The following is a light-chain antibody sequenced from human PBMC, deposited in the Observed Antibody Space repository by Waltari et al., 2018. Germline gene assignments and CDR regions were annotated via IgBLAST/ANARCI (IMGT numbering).Light chain of an antibody. CDR1: QSVGTW. Sequence: DIQMTQSPSTLSASVGDRDTITCLASQSVGTWLAWYQQKPVKAHKLLIYLAASLESGVPSRFSGSGSGKEITHIISSQQPDDYATYTCQQYSSFSTFGQGTKV. CDR2: LAA. CDR3: QQYSSFST. J-gene: IGKJ2*01. V-gene: IGKV1-5*03.